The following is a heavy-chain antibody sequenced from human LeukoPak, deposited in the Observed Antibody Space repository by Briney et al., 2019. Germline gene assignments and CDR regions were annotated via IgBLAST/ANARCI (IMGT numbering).Heavy chain of an antibody. CDR1: GFTFSSYA. J-gene: IGHJ4*02. V-gene: IGHV3-23*01. D-gene: IGHD3-10*01. CDR2: IKGNGGST. CDR3: ARNYFGSGSYPLPYYFDY. Sequence: GGSLRLSCAASGFTFSSYAMSWVRQAPGKGLEWVSTIKGNGGSTNYADSVKGRFTISRDNSKNPLYLQMNSLRAEDTAVYYCARNYFGSGSYPLPYYFDYWGQGTLVTVSS.